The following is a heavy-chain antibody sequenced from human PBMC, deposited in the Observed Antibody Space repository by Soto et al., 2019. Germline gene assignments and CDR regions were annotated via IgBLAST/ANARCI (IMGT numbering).Heavy chain of an antibody. CDR3: ARDPSGALPGFDY. CDR2: ISGSSIYI. D-gene: IGHD3-3*01. CDR1: GFTFRSYT. V-gene: IGHV3-21*01. J-gene: IGHJ4*02. Sequence: PGGSLRLSCAASGFTFRSYTINWVRQAPGQGLEWVSAISGSSIYIYYADSVKGRFTISRDNAKNSLYLQMNSLGTEDTAVYYCARDPSGALPGFDYWGQGTLVTV.